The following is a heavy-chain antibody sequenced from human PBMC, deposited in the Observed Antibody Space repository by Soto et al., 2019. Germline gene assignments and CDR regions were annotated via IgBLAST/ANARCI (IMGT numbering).Heavy chain of an antibody. V-gene: IGHV1-69*01. CDR2: IIPLFVTA. J-gene: IGHJ6*02. D-gene: IGHD6-13*01. CDR1: GGTFSSYA. CDR3: AREVYSSRWSPHYSYGMDV. Sequence: QVQLVQSGAEVKKPGSSVKVSCKASGGTFSSYAISWVRQAPGQGVEWMGGIIPLFVTANYEQKFQGRVTITENESTSPAYMELRSLRSEDTDVYYCAREVYSSRWSPHYSYGMDVWGQGTKVTVSS.